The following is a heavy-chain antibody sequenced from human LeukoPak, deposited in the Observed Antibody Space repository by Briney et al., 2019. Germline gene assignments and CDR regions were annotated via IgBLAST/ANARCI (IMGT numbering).Heavy chain of an antibody. CDR1: GFTFSDYY. V-gene: IGHV3-11*04. Sequence: GGSLRLSCAASGFTFSDYYMSWLRQAPGKGLEWVSYISSSGSTIYYADSVKGRFTISRDNAKNALYLQMNSLRAEDTAVYYCAKDLHYGSADYWGQGTLVTVSS. CDR2: ISSSGSTI. D-gene: IGHD3-10*01. CDR3: AKDLHYGSADY. J-gene: IGHJ4*02.